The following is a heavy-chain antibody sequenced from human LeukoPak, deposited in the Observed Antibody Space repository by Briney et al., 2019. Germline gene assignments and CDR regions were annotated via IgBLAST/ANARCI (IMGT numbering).Heavy chain of an antibody. CDR1: GITFSKYA. V-gene: IGHV3-23*01. D-gene: IGHD1-26*01. Sequence: GGSLRLSCSASGITFSKYAMGWVRQAPGTGLEWISGISGIGTSTYYTDSVKGRFTISRDNSKSTLYLQMNSLRADDTALYYCAKDPVRGVGDSGTDYWGQGTLVTVSS. CDR2: ISGIGTST. J-gene: IGHJ4*02. CDR3: AKDPVRGVGDSGTDY.